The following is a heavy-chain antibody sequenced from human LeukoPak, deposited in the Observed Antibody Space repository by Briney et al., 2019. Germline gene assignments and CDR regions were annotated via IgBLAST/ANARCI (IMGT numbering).Heavy chain of an antibody. J-gene: IGHJ4*02. Sequence: PGRSLRLSCAASGFTFSSYGMHWVRQAPGKGLEWVAVIWYDGSNKYYADSVKGRFIISRDNSKNTLYLQMNSLRAEDTAVYYCARDGLRAAGTHFDYWGQGTLVTVSS. CDR3: ARDGLRAAGTHFDY. V-gene: IGHV3-33*01. CDR1: GFTFSSYG. CDR2: IWYDGSNK. D-gene: IGHD6-13*01.